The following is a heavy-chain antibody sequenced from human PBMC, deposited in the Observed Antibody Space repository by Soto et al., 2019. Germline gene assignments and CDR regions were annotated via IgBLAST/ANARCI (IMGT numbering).Heavy chain of an antibody. CDR2: IDPGDSYP. D-gene: IGHD1-7*01. Sequence: LKISCTGSGYKFTSYWISWVRQMPGKGLEWMGRIDPGDSYPSYIPSFQGHVTISADTSISTAYLQWSSLKASDTAIYYCAGQRLELRWAYYHGLEVWGEGKPVIVSA. CDR1: GYKFTSYW. J-gene: IGHJ6*04. V-gene: IGHV5-10-1*01. CDR3: AGQRLELRWAYYHGLEV.